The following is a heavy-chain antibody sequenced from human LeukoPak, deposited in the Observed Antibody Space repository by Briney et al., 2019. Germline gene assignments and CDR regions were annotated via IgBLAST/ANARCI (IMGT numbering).Heavy chain of an antibody. D-gene: IGHD1-26*01. CDR3: AREGPIVGATHLVDY. V-gene: IGHV1-2*02. Sequence: ASVKVSCKASGYTFTDYYMHWVRQATGQGLEWMGWINPNSGGTNYAQKFQGRVTMTRDTSISTAYMELSRLRSDDTAVYYCAREGPIVGATHLVDYWGQGTLVTASS. J-gene: IGHJ4*02. CDR1: GYTFTDYY. CDR2: INPNSGGT.